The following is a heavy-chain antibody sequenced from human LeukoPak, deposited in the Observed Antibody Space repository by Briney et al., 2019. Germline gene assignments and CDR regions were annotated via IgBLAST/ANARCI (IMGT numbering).Heavy chain of an antibody. V-gene: IGHV4-38-2*01. CDR2: IHHGGRT. CDR3: ARLVYNGSGIYHYFDY. Sequence: SETLSLTCAVSGYSISSGYYWGWIRKPPGKGLEWIGSIHHGGRTYSNPSLKSRVTISVDTSENQFCLKLSSVTAADTAVYYCARLVYNGSGIYHYFDYWGQGTLVTVSS. J-gene: IGHJ4*02. D-gene: IGHD3-10*01. CDR1: GYSISSGYY.